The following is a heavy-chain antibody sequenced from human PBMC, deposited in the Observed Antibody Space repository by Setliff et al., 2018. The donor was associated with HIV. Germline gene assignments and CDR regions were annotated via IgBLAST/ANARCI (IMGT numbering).Heavy chain of an antibody. CDR3: ARGRTQWPNYNYFDP. D-gene: IGHD6-19*01. J-gene: IGHJ5*02. Sequence: SETLSLTCTVSGGSVSSPGYYWGWIRQPPGKGLEWIGSVYNSGITFKNPSLKSRVTISVDRSGNQFSLKLSSLTAADTAVYYCARGRTQWPNYNYFDPWGLGTLVTVSS. V-gene: IGHV4-39*07. CDR2: VYNSGIT. CDR1: GGSVSSPGYY.